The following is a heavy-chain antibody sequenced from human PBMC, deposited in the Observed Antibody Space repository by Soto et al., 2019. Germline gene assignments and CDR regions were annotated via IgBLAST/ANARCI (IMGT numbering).Heavy chain of an antibody. Sequence: GGSLRLSCAASGFTFSSYGMHWVRQAPGKGLEWVAVIWYDGSNKYYADSVKGRFTISRDNSKNTLYLQMNSLRAEDTAVYYCARDPNVRGVITNYYYYMDVWGKGTTVTVSS. V-gene: IGHV3-33*01. D-gene: IGHD3-10*01. J-gene: IGHJ6*03. CDR1: GFTFSSYG. CDR3: ARDPNVRGVITNYYYYMDV. CDR2: IWYDGSNK.